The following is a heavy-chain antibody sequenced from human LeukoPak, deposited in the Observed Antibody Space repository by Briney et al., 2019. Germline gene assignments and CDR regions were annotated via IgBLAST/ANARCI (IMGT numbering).Heavy chain of an antibody. V-gene: IGHV4-31*03. Sequence: SQTLSLTCTVSGGSISSGGYYWSWIRQHPGKGLEWIGYIYYSGRTYYNPSLKSRVTISVDTSKNQFSLKLSSVTAADTAVYHCAIVEYYGSGSRDYGGQEPRDSVSS. CDR1: GGSISSGGYY. D-gene: IGHD3-10*01. CDR2: IYYSGRT. CDR3: AIVEYYGSGSRDY. J-gene: IGHJ4*02.